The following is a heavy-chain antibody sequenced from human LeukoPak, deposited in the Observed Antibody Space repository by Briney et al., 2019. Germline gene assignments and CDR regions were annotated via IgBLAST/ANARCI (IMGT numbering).Heavy chain of an antibody. D-gene: IGHD6-13*01. CDR2: ISSYGDKT. V-gene: IGHV3-64D*06. J-gene: IGHJ4*02. CDR3: VKDLYKGDTSSWYYSDY. CDR1: GFTFSNCA. Sequence: QAGGSLRLSCSASGFTFSNCAMHWVRQAPGKGPEYVSVISSYGDKTYYADSVKGRFTISRDNSKNTVSLQMSSLRAEDTAVYYCVKDLYKGDTSSWYYSDYWGQGTLVTVSS.